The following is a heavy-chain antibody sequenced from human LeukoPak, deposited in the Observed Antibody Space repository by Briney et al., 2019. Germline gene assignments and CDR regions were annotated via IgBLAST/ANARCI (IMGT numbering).Heavy chain of an antibody. CDR1: GGLISSGSYY. V-gene: IGHV4-61*02. CDR2: MYTSGST. J-gene: IGHJ4*02. Sequence: SETPSLTCTVSGGLISSGSYYWSWIRQPAGKGLEWIGRMYTSGSTNYNPSLKSRVTISVDTSKNQFSLKLSSVTAADTAVYYCARQTGSGLFILPGGQGTLVTVSS. CDR3: ARQTGSGLFILP. D-gene: IGHD3/OR15-3a*01.